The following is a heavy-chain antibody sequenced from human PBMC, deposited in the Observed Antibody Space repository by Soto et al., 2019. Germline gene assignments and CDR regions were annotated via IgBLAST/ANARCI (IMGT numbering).Heavy chain of an antibody. J-gene: IGHJ4*02. D-gene: IGHD3-3*01. Sequence: GGSLRLSCAASGFSFRDYFMSWIRQAPGKGLEWVSYIGPYGNSIYCADSVKGRFTISRDDAKKSLYLHMNNLRAEDTAVYYCARDDYTYGVYWGQGSLVTVSS. V-gene: IGHV3-11*01. CDR3: ARDDYTYGVY. CDR1: GFSFRDYF. CDR2: IGPYGNSI.